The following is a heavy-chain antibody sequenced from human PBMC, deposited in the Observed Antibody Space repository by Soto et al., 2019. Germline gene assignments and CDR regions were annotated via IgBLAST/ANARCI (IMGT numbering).Heavy chain of an antibody. V-gene: IGHV4-4*02. J-gene: IGHJ6*02. CDR3: ARVSLGIAAAGGVKNYDYGMDG. CDR1: GGSISSSNW. D-gene: IGHD6-13*01. Sequence: KTSETLSLTCAVSGGSISSSNWWSCVRQPPGKGLEWIGEIYHSGSTNYNPSLKSRVTISVDKSKNQFSLKLSSVTAADTAVYYCARVSLGIAAAGGVKNYDYGMDGWGQGTPFTVSS. CDR2: IYHSGST.